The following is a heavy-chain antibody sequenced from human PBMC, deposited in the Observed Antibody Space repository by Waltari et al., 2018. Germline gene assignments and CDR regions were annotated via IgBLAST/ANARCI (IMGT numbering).Heavy chain of an antibody. CDR2: MYFSGTK. J-gene: IGHJ3*02. CDR3: ARLPRGSVIIGAFDI. CDR1: GDSIRSHF. D-gene: IGHD3-22*01. V-gene: IGHV4-59*11. Sequence: VQLQESGPGLVKPSETLSLRCNVSGDSIRSHFWSWIRQVPGKGLEWIGHMYFSGTKDYNPSLKSRVAISIDTSKNHFSLNLRSVTAADTAIYYCARLPRGSVIIGAFDIWGQGTQVTVSS.